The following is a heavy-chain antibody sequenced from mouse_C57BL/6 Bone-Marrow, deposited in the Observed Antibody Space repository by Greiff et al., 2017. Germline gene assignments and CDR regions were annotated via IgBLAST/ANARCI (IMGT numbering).Heavy chain of an antibody. CDR1: GYTFTSYW. Sequence: QVQLQQPGAELVRPGSSVKLSCKASGYTFTSYWLDRVKQRPGQGLEWIGNIYPSDSETHYNQKFMDKATLTVDKSASTAYMQLSSLTSEDSAVYYCARLGYYGSSYNFDYWGQGTTLTVSS. D-gene: IGHD1-1*01. CDR3: ARLGYYGSSYNFDY. J-gene: IGHJ2*01. CDR2: IYPSDSET. V-gene: IGHV1-61*01.